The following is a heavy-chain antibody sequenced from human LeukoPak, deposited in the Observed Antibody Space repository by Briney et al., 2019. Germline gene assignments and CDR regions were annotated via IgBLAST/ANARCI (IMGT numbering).Heavy chain of an antibody. D-gene: IGHD3-10*01. CDR2: IKKEGSEK. Sequence: PGGSLRLSCIASGFTLRNNWMSWIRQAPGKGLEWVANIKKEGSEKHYVDSVKGRFTISRDNAKNSVYLQMNSLRDEDTAVYYCAREGGESYGMDVWGKGTTVTVSS. J-gene: IGHJ6*04. V-gene: IGHV3-7*03. CDR1: GFTLRNNW. CDR3: AREGGESYGMDV.